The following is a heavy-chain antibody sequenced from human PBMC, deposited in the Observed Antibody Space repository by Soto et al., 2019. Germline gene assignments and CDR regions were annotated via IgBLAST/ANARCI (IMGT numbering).Heavy chain of an antibody. CDR1: GGTFSSYT. Sequence: SVKVSCKASGGTFSSYTISWVRQAPGQGLEWMRRIIPILGIANYAQKFQGRVTITADKSTSTAYMELSSLRSEDTAVYYCASPLPHGDYDAFDIWGQGTMVTVSS. J-gene: IGHJ3*02. D-gene: IGHD4-17*01. CDR3: ASPLPHGDYDAFDI. V-gene: IGHV1-69*02. CDR2: IIPILGIA.